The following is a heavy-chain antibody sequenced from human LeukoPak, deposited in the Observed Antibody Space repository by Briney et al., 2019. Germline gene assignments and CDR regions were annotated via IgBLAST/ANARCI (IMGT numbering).Heavy chain of an antibody. CDR2: FDPEDGET. Sequence: ASVKVSCKVSGYTLTELSMHWVRQAPGKGLEWMGGFDPEDGETIYAQKFQGRVTMTEDISTDTAYMELSSLRSEDTAVYYCATGLYGSGTFDPWGQGTLVTVSS. V-gene: IGHV1-24*01. J-gene: IGHJ5*02. D-gene: IGHD3-10*01. CDR3: ATGLYGSGTFDP. CDR1: GYTLTELS.